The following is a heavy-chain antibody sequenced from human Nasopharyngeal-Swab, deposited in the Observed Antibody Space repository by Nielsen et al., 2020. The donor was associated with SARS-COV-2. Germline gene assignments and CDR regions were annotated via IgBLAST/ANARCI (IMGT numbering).Heavy chain of an antibody. V-gene: IGHV1-45*02. CDR1: GFSITYRF. CDR3: ASGQCINGVCNPTDGLDV. Sequence: PVKVSCRASGFSITYRFLHWMRQAPGQALEWTGWITPFNGNAKYAQKFQGRISITRDGSRTTASLELSRLRPDDTAMYFCASGQCINGVCNPTDGLDVWGQGTSVTVS. CDR2: ITPFNGNA. J-gene: IGHJ6*02. D-gene: IGHD2-8*01.